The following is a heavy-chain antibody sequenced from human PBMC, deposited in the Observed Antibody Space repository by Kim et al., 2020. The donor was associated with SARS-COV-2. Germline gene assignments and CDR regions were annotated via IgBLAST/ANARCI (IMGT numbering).Heavy chain of an antibody. J-gene: IGHJ4*02. Sequence: NPSLKSRVTISVDTSKNQFSLKLSAVTAADTAVYYCAREGITIFGVVINDWGQGTLVTVSS. D-gene: IGHD3-3*01. CDR3: AREGITIFGVVIND. V-gene: IGHV4-39*07.